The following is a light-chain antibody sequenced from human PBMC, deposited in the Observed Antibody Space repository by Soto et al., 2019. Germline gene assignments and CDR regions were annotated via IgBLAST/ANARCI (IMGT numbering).Light chain of an antibody. J-gene: IGLJ1*01. Sequence: QSALIQPASVSGSPGQSTTISCTGTSSDIGGYNYVSWYQQLPGEAPKLIIYDVSDRPSGVSTRFSGSKSGNTASLTISGLQAEDEGDYYCSSFTSRHTYVFGTGTKLTVL. CDR3: SSFTSRHTYV. CDR2: DVS. V-gene: IGLV2-14*01. CDR1: SSDIGGYNY.